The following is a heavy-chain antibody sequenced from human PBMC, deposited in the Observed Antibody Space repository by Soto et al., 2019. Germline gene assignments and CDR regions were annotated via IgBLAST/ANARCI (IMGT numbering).Heavy chain of an antibody. CDR3: ARDWGDYIRFDAFDI. J-gene: IGHJ3*02. D-gene: IGHD4-17*01. V-gene: IGHV3-66*01. CDR1: GFTVSSNY. Sequence: XXSMRLSCAASGFTVSSNYMRWVLQAPGKGLEWVSVIYSGGSTYYADSVKGRFTISRDNARNSLFLQMHSLRAEDTAVYYCARDWGDYIRFDAFDIWGQGTMVTVSS. CDR2: IYSGGST.